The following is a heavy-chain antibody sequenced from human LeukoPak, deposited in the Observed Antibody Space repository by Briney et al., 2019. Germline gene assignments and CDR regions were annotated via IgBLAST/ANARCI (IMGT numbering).Heavy chain of an antibody. D-gene: IGHD6-19*01. CDR2: ISSNGGST. Sequence: GGSLRLSCAASGFTFSYYAMHWVRQAPGKGLEYVSAISSNGGSTYYADSVKGRFTISRDNSKNTLYLQMGSLRPEDMAVYYWVRGGGSGWPYFDYWGQGTLVTVSS. V-gene: IGHV3-64*02. CDR1: GFTFSYYA. J-gene: IGHJ4*02. CDR3: VRGGGSGWPYFDY.